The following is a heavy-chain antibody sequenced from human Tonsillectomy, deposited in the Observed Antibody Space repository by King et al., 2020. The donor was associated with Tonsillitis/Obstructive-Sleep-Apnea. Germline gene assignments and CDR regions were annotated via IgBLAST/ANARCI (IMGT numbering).Heavy chain of an antibody. V-gene: IGHV3-30*18. Sequence: MHWVRQAPGKGLEWVAVISYDGSNKYYADSVKCRFTISRDNSKNTVYLQMNSLRAEDTAVYYCAKGSDYGDYWGQGTLVNVS. J-gene: IGHJ4*02. D-gene: IGHD3-16*01. CDR2: ISYDGSNK. CDR3: AKGSDYGDY.